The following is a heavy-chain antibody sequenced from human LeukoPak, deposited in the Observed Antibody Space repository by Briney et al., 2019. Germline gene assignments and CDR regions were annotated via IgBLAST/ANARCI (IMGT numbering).Heavy chain of an antibody. V-gene: IGHV1-8*03. J-gene: IGHJ6*03. D-gene: IGHD2-2*01. CDR3: ARGMRIRGPADKYPYYYMDV. CDR1: GYTFTSYD. Sequence: ASVKVSCKASGYTFTSYDINWVRQATGQGLEWMGWMNPNSGNTGYAQKFQGRVTITRNTSISTAYMELSSLRSEDTAVYYCARGMRIRGPADKYPYYYMDVWGKGTTVTVSS. CDR2: MNPNSGNT.